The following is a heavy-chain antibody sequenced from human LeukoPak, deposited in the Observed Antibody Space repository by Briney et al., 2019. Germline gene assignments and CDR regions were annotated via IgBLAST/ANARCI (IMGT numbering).Heavy chain of an antibody. CDR2: IKQDGSEK. CDR3: ARTTLPLIYYFDY. CDR1: GFTFSSYW. Sequence: GGSLRLSCAASGFTFSSYWMSWVRQAPGKGLEWVANIKQDGSEKYYVDSVKGRFTISRDNAKNSLYLQMYSLRAEDTAVYYCARTTLPLIYYFDYWGQGTLVTVSS. J-gene: IGHJ4*02. D-gene: IGHD3/OR15-3a*01. V-gene: IGHV3-7*01.